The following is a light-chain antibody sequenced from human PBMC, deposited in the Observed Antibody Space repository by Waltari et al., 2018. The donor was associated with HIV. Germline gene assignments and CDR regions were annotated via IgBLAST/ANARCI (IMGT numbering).Light chain of an antibody. CDR2: YND. CDR3: ATWDDILNGPV. V-gene: IGLV1-36*01. J-gene: IGLJ2*01. Sequence: QSVLTQPPSVSEAPRQRVTISCAGTYSNIGNHPVNWYQQVPGKTPRLLIYYNDLLSSGVSDRFSGSKSGTSASLAISVLQSEDEADYYLATWDDILNGPVFGGGTKLTVL. CDR1: YSNIGNHP.